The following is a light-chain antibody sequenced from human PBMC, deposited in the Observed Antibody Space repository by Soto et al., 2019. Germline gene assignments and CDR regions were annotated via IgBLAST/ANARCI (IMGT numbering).Light chain of an antibody. CDR3: SSDLHTYIRV. CDR2: DVS. CDR1: SSDVGGYNF. V-gene: IGLV2-14*01. J-gene: IGLJ3*02. Sequence: QSALTQPSSVSGSPGQSITISCTGTSSDVGGYNFVSWYRQYPGKAPKLIIYDVSSRPSGVSNRFSGSKSGNTASLTISGLQAEDEADYYCSSDLHTYIRVFGGGTKVTVL.